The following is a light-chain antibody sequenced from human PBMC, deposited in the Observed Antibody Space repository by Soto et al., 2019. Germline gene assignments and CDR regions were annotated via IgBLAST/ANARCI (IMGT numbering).Light chain of an antibody. CDR3: QQLNSYPIT. J-gene: IGKJ5*01. V-gene: IGKV1-9*01. CDR1: QGISSY. CDR2: AAS. Sequence: DIQLTQSPSFLSASVGDRVIITCRASQGISSYLSWYQQKPGKAPMLLIYAASTLQGGVPSRFSGSGSGTNFALTISSLLPEDSATYDCQQLNSYPITFGQGTQLEIK.